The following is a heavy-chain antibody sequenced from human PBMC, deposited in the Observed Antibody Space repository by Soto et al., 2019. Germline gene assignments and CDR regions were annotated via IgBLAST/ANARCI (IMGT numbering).Heavy chain of an antibody. D-gene: IGHD6-13*01. V-gene: IGHV1-69*13. CDR1: GGTFSSYA. Sequence: SVKVSCKASGGTFSSYAISWVRQAPGQGLEWMGGIIPIFGTANYAQKFQGRVTITADESTSTAYMELSSLRSEDTSVYYCASPPEKASSWYSYWGQGTLVTVSS. CDR3: ASPPEKASSWYSY. CDR2: IIPIFGTA. J-gene: IGHJ4*02.